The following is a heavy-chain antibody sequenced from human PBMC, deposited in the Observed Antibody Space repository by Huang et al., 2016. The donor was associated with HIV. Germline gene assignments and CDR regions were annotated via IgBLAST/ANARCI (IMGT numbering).Heavy chain of an antibody. CDR1: GGSISSYY. Sequence: QVQLQESGPGLVKPSETLSLTCTVSGGSISSYYWSWIRQPPGKGLEWIGYIYYSGGTNYNPSFQSRVTISVDTSKNQFALKLSSVTAADTAVYYCARRSSPGRYFDYWGQGTLVTVSS. CDR3: ARRSSPGRYFDY. V-gene: IGHV4-59*01. D-gene: IGHD6-13*01. J-gene: IGHJ4*02. CDR2: IYYSGGT.